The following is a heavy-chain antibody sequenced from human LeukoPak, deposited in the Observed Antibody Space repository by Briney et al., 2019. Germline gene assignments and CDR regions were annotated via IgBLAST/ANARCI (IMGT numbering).Heavy chain of an antibody. V-gene: IGHV5-51*01. D-gene: IGHD2-2*01. CDR1: GYSFKNYW. J-gene: IGHJ4*02. CDR2: TYPDDSDT. Sequence: GESLKISCGGSGYSFKNYWIGRVRQMPGKGVVWMGITYPDDSDTRYSPSFQGQVTISADKSIGTAYLQWSSLKASDTAMYYCAIGGDSTTSCYRCFNYWGQGTLVTVSS. CDR3: AIGGDSTTSCYRCFNY.